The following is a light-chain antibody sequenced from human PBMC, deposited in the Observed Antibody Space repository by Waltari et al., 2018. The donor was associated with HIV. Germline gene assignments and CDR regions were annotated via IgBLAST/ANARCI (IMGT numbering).Light chain of an antibody. J-gene: IGLJ1*01. CDR2: SNN. CDR3: AAWGDSLTSFV. Sequence: QSELTQPASVSGTPGQTVTFSCSGGRSNIGSNTVNWYRQFPGAAPKLLIYSNNQRPSGVPDRFSGSKSDTSASLAISGLRSEDEADYYCAAWGDSLTSFVFGTGTKVTVL. V-gene: IGLV1-44*01. CDR1: RSNIGSNT.